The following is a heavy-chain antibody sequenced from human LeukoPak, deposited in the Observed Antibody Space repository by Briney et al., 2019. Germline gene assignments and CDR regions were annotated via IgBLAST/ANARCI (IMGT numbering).Heavy chain of an antibody. CDR2: INWSSGSK. CDR3: AKDFSSGYYYFDY. CDR1: GFTFDDYA. V-gene: IGHV3-9*01. D-gene: IGHD3-22*01. J-gene: IGHJ4*02. Sequence: GRSLRLSCAASGFTFDDYAIHWARQAPGKGLEWVSGINWSSGSKHYADSVKGRFTISRDNAKNSLYLQMNSLRAEDTALYYCAKDFSSGYYYFDYWGQGTLVTVSS.